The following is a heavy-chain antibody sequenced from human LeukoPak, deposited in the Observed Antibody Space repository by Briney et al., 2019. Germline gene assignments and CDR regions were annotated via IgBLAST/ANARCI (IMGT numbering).Heavy chain of an antibody. J-gene: IGHJ4*02. CDR2: ISSSGSTI. CDR1: GFTFSIYN. Sequence: GGSLRLSWAASGFTFSIYNMNWVRQAPGKGLEWVSYISSSGSTICYADSVKGRFTISRDNAKNSLYLQMNSLRDEDTAVYYCARDYGHHGEYFDYWGQGTLVTVSS. D-gene: IGHD3-10*01. V-gene: IGHV3-48*02. CDR3: ARDYGHHGEYFDY.